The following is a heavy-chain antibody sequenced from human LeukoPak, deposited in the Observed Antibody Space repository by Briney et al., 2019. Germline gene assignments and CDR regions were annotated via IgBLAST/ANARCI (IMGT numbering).Heavy chain of an antibody. D-gene: IGHD5-12*01. CDR2: IYHSGST. CDR1: GGSISSSNW. V-gene: IGHV4-4*02. J-gene: IGHJ6*02. CDR3: ASGYSGYGWPSFGMDV. Sequence: SETLSLTCAVSGGSISSSNWWSWVRQPPGKGLEWIGEIYHSGSTNYNPSLKSRVTISVDKSKNQFSLKLSSATAADTAVYYCASGYSGYGWPSFGMDVWGQGTTVTVSS.